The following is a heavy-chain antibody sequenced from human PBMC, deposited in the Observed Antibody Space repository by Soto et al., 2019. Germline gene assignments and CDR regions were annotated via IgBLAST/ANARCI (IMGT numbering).Heavy chain of an antibody. Sequence: EVQLLESGGGLVQPGGSLRLSCAASGFTFSSYAMSWVRQAPGKRLEWVSAISGSGGSTYYADSVKGRFTISRDNSKNTLYLQMNSLRAEDTAVYYCANYYDSSGDIYFDYWGQGTLVTVSS. CDR1: GFTFSSYA. D-gene: IGHD3-22*01. V-gene: IGHV3-23*01. CDR2: ISGSGGST. CDR3: ANYYDSSGDIYFDY. J-gene: IGHJ4*02.